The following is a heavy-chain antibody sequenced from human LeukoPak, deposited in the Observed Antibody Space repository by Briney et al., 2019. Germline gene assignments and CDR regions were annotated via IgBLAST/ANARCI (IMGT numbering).Heavy chain of an antibody. CDR3: AGGVSSPRGCY. CDR1: GFTFSTYW. V-gene: IGHV3-7*04. Sequence: PGGSLRLSCTASGFTFSTYWMSCVRQAPGKGLEWVAKINPDGSQKYHVDSVYGRFTISRDNAKNSLYLQMNSLRGEDTAVYYCAGGVSSPRGCYWGQGILVTVSS. CDR2: INPDGSQK. J-gene: IGHJ4*02. D-gene: IGHD6-13*01.